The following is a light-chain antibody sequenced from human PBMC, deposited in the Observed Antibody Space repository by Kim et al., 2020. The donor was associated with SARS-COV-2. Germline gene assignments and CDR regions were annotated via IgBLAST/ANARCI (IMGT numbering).Light chain of an antibody. CDR3: CSYSGTTTYVA. Sequence: QSINISCTGAGSDVGGYNLVSWYPHRPGKAPKLIIFEVTKRPSGVSDRFSGAKSGNSASLTISGLQAEDEADYHCCSYSGTTTYVAFGGGTKVTVL. V-gene: IGLV2-23*02. J-gene: IGLJ2*01. CDR2: EVT. CDR1: GSDVGGYNL.